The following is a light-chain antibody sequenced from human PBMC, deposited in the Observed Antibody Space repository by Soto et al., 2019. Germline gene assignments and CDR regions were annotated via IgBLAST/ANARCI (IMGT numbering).Light chain of an antibody. CDR1: QDISNY. J-gene: IGKJ5*01. Sequence: DIEMTQSPSSLSASVGDRVTITCQASQDISNYLNWYQQKTGRAPKLLIYDASSLESGVSSRFSGSGSGTHFPFTISSLQPDDIATYYCQQYEDFPLTFGQGTRLDIK. CDR2: DAS. V-gene: IGKV1-33*01. CDR3: QQYEDFPLT.